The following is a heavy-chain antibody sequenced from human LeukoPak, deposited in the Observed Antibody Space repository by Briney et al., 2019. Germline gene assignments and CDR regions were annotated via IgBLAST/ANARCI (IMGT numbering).Heavy chain of an antibody. CDR1: GFTFSSYW. J-gene: IGHJ4*02. V-gene: IGHV3-74*01. Sequence: GGSLRLSCAASGFTFSSYWMHWVRQAPGKGLVWVSRINSDGSSTSYADSVKGRFTISRDNAKNTLYLQMNSLRAEDTAVYYCARDRCYYGSGSYYNRGLFDYWGQGTLVTVSS. D-gene: IGHD3-10*01. CDR2: INSDGSST. CDR3: ARDRCYYGSGSYYNRGLFDY.